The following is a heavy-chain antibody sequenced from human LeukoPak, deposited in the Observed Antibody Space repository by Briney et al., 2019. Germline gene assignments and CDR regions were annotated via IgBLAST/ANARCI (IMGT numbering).Heavy chain of an antibody. CDR2: IYSGGAT. J-gene: IGHJ4*02. CDR3: ASGGKYCTGGACYGD. CDR1: GFIVSDDY. Sequence: PGGSLRLSCAASGFIVSDDYISWVRLTPGKGLEWVSVIYSGGATFYADSVTGRFTISRDNSKNTVHLQMNSLRAEDTAVYYCASGGKYCTGGACYGDWGQGTLVTVSS. D-gene: IGHD2-8*02. V-gene: IGHV3-53*01.